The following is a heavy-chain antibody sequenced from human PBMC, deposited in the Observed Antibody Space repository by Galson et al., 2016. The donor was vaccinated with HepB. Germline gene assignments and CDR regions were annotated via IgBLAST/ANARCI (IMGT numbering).Heavy chain of an antibody. J-gene: IGHJ4*02. CDR1: GFNFRNFA. CDR3: AKDHPSSGWPTFDH. V-gene: IGHV3-23*01. Sequence: SLRLSCAASGFNFRNFAMSWVRQAAGKGLEWVASVNNGGNPYYADSVKGRFIVSRDNSQNTLDLQLNSLRAEDTAVYYCAKDHPSSGWPTFDHWGPGTLVIVSS. CDR2: VNNGGNP. D-gene: IGHD6-19*01.